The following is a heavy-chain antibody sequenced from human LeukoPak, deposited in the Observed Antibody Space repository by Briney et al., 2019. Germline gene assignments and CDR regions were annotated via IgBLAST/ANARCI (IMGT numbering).Heavy chain of an antibody. J-gene: IGHJ6*03. V-gene: IGHV3-48*03. D-gene: IGHD4-11*01. CDR3: ARDQVKGMNYYYYMDV. Sequence: GGSLRLSCAASGFTFSSYELNWVRQAPGKGLEWVSYISSSGSTIYYADSVKGRFTISRDNAKNSLYLQMNSLRAEDTAVYYCARDQVKGMNYYYYMDVWGKGTTVTVSS. CDR2: ISSSGSTI. CDR1: GFTFSSYE.